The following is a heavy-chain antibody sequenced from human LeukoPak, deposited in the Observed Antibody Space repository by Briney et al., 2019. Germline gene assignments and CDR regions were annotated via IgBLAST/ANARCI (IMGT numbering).Heavy chain of an antibody. CDR1: GFTFSSYG. CDR2: ISGSGGST. Sequence: GGSLRLSCAASGFTFSSYGMSWVRQAPGKGLEWVPAISGSGGSTYYADSVKGRFTISRDNSKNTLYLQMNSLRAEDTALYYCAKADRGSYYGLGDYFDYWGQGTPVTVSS. V-gene: IGHV3-23*01. J-gene: IGHJ4*02. D-gene: IGHD1-26*01. CDR3: AKADRGSYYGLGDYFDY.